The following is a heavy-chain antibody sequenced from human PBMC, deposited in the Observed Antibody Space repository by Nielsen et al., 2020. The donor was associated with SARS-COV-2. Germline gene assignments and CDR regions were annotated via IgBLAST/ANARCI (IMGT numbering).Heavy chain of an antibody. Sequence: SETLSLTCTVSGGSISSYYWSWIRQPPGKGLEWVGYIYYSGSTNYNPSLKSRVTISVDTSKNQFSLKLSSVTAADTAVYYCARDYGDYGFDYWGQGTLVTVSS. CDR3: ARDYGDYGFDY. D-gene: IGHD4-17*01. CDR1: GGSISSYY. V-gene: IGHV4-59*01. CDR2: IYYSGST. J-gene: IGHJ4*02.